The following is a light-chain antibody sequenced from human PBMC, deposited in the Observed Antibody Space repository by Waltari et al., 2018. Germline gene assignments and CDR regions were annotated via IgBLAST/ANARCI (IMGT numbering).Light chain of an antibody. CDR1: QDITIF. Sequence: IRMTQSPSSLSASVGDTVTITCQASQDITIFLNWYQQKPGKAPNLRINDASKLERGVPSRISGSGSGTVFTFTIGDLQPEDVATYFCQQYDNLPLTFGGGTKVEIK. CDR3: QQYDNLPLT. V-gene: IGKV1-33*01. J-gene: IGKJ4*01. CDR2: DAS.